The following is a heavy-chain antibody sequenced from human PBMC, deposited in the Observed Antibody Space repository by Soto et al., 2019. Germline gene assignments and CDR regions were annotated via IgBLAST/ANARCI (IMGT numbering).Heavy chain of an antibody. Sequence: EVQVVQSGAEVKEPGESLKISCKGSGYIFTDHCIVWVRQMAGKGLEWVGIICPGYANIIYSPSVQGQVTISADMSISTACLRWSSLRASDTAICYCARRHYCRGDCTINPDYYYGMAVWGQGTTVTVSS. CDR3: ARRHYCRGDCTINPDYYYGMAV. J-gene: IGHJ6*01. D-gene: IGHD2-21*02. CDR1: GYIFTDHC. CDR2: ICPGYANI. V-gene: IGHV5-51*01.